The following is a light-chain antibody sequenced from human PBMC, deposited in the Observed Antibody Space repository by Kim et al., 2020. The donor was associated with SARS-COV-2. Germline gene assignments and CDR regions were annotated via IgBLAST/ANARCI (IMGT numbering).Light chain of an antibody. V-gene: IGLV3-25*03. Sequence: SYELTQPPSVSVSPGQTARITCSADALAKQFAYWYQQKPGQAPVLVIYKDKERPSGIPERFSGSSSGTKVTLTISGVQAEDEADYYCQSADSSGNYVTFGGGTKLTVL. CDR1: ALAKQF. CDR3: QSADSSGNYVT. J-gene: IGLJ2*01. CDR2: KDK.